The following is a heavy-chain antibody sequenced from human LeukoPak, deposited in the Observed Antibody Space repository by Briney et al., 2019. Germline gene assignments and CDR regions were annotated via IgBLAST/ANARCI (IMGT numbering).Heavy chain of an antibody. D-gene: IGHD4-17*01. CDR2: IRYDGSNK. J-gene: IGHJ6*03. CDR1: GFTFSSYG. V-gene: IGHV3-30*02. Sequence: PGESLRLSCAASGFTFSSYGMHWVRQAPGKGLEWVAFIRYDGSNKYYADSVKGRFTISRDNSKNTLYQQMNNLRAEDTAVYYCAKVLRVLGYYYYYMDVWGKGTTVTVSS. CDR3: AKVLRVLGYYYYYMDV.